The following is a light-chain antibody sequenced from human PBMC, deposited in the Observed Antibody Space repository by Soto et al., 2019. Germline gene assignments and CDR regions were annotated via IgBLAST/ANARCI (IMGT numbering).Light chain of an antibody. CDR3: QQYNYWPPWT. CDR1: QSVSNA. CDR2: DAS. V-gene: IGKV3-15*01. J-gene: IGKJ1*01. Sequence: ILMTQSPATLSVSPGERATLSCRASQSVSNALAWYQQKPGQAPRLLISDASTRATGIPARFSGSGSGTEFTLTISGLQSEDFAVYYCQQYNYWPPWTFGQGTKVEIK.